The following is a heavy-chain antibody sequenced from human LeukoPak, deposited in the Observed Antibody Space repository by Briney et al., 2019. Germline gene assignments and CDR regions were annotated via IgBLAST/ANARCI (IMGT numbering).Heavy chain of an antibody. CDR1: GGSFSAYY. J-gene: IGHJ4*02. CDR3: ARGDRQIFYDS. V-gene: IGHV4-34*01. Sequence: SSETLSLTCAVYGGSFSAYYWSWIRQPPGKGLEWIGEVTHGGSTSYNPSLKSRVTISVDTSKNRFSLKLTSLTAGDTAVYYCARGDRQIFYDSWGQGTLVTVSS. CDR2: VTHGGST.